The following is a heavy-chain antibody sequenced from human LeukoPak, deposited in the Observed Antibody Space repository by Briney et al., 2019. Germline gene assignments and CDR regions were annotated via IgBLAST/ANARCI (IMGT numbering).Heavy chain of an antibody. Sequence: GRSLRLSCAASGFTFSSYGMHWVRQAPGKGLEWVAVISYDGSNKYYADSVKGRFTISRDNSKNTLYLQMNSLRAEDTAVYYCARDPRTHGDSFDYWGQGTLVTVSS. D-gene: IGHD4-17*01. CDR3: ARDPRTHGDSFDY. CDR2: ISYDGSNK. J-gene: IGHJ4*02. V-gene: IGHV3-30*03. CDR1: GFTFSSYG.